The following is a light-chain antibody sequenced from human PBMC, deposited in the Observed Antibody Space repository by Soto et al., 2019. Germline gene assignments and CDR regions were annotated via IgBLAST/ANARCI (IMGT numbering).Light chain of an antibody. CDR1: ESVASNY. J-gene: IGKJ1*01. V-gene: IGKV3-20*01. CDR2: GAS. CDR3: QQYGSPPWT. Sequence: EIVLTQSPGTLSLSPGETATLSCRASESVASNYLAWYQQKPGQAPRLLVYGASTRATGIPDRFSGSGSGPDFTLSITRLQPEDCAVYVCQQYGSPPWTAGQGTKVEIK.